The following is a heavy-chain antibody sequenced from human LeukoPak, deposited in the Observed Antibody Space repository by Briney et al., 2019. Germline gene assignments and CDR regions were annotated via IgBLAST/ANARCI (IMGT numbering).Heavy chain of an antibody. D-gene: IGHD6-19*01. V-gene: IGHV3-23*01. Sequence: SGSLRLSCAASGFTFSTYAMSWVRQAPAKGLEWVSGISGSGDSTYYADSVKGRFTISRDNSKNTLYLQMNSLRAEDTAVYYCAKGQVGWYYFTMDVWGQGTTVTVSS. J-gene: IGHJ6*02. CDR1: GFTFSTYA. CDR3: AKGQVGWYYFTMDV. CDR2: ISGSGDST.